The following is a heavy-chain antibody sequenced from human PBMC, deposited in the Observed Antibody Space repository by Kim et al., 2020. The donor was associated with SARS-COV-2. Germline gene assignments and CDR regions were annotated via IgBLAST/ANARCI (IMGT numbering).Heavy chain of an antibody. CDR1: GFTFDDYA. D-gene: IGHD3-10*01. J-gene: IGHJ6*02. CDR2: ISGDGGST. V-gene: IGHV3-43*02. Sequence: GGSLRLSCAASGFTFDDYAMHWVRQAPGKGLEWVSLISGDGGSTYYADSVKGRFTISRDNSKNSLYLQMNSLRTEDTALYYCAKVEDLVRGVIITFSNYYYYYGMDVWGQGTTVTVSS. CDR3: AKVEDLVRGVIITFSNYYYYYGMDV.